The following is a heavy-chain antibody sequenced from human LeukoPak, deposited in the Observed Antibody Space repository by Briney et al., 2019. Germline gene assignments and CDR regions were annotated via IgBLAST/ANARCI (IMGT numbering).Heavy chain of an antibody. Sequence: GGSLRLSCAASGFTFISYAMSWVRQAPGKGLEWVSAISGSGGSTYYADCVKGRFTISRDNSKNTLYLQMNSLRAEDTAVYYCALGSCTSCYYYYYYGMDVWGQGTTVTVSS. J-gene: IGHJ6*02. V-gene: IGHV3-23*01. D-gene: IGHD2-2*01. CDR2: ISGSGGST. CDR1: GFTFISYA. CDR3: ALGSCTSCYYYYYYGMDV.